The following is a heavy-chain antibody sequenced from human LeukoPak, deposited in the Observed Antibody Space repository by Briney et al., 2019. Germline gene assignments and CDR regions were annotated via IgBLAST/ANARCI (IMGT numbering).Heavy chain of an antibody. CDR3: YMDV. V-gene: IGHV3-21*01. D-gene: IGHD1-26*01. CDR2: ITTTSSYI. J-gene: IGHJ6*03. CDR1: GFTFSNYN. Sequence: GGSLRLSCAASGFTFSNYNMNWVRQAPGKGLEWVSSITTTSSYIYYADSVKGRFTTSRDNAKNSLYCARDPYSGNYGAYYYYYMDVWGKGTTVTISS.